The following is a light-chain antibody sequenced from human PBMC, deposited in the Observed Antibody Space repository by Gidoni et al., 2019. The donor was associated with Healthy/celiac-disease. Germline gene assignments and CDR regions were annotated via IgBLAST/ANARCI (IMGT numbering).Light chain of an antibody. V-gene: IGLV1-40*01. CDR1: SSNIGAGYD. Sequence: QSVLPQPPSVSGAPGQRVTISCTGSSSNIGAGYDVHWYQQLPGTAPKLLIYGNSNRPSGVPDRFSGSKSGTSASLAITGLQAEDEADYYCQSYDSSLSGVVFGGRTKLTVL. J-gene: IGLJ2*01. CDR2: GNS. CDR3: QSYDSSLSGVV.